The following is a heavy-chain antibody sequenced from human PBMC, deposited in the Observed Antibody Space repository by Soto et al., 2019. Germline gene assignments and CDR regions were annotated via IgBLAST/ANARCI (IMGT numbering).Heavy chain of an antibody. J-gene: IGHJ4*02. CDR2: ISKSGGST. CDR1: GFTFSNYP. V-gene: IGHV3-23*01. Sequence: EVQLLQSGGGLVQPGGSLRLSCAASGFTFSNYPMSWVRQAPGKGLEWVSTISKSGGSTYYADSVTGRSTISRDKSENTLYLKKNSLRDKETAVYYCEKDPAKCVAVAGTLGSFDYWGQGILVTVSS. CDR3: EKDPAKCVAVAGTLGSFDY. D-gene: IGHD6-19*01.